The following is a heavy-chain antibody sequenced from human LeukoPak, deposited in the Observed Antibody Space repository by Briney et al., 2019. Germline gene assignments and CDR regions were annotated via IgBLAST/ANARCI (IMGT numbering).Heavy chain of an antibody. D-gene: IGHD3-16*01. J-gene: IGHJ4*02. Sequence: SETLSLTCIVSGDSITNHYWSLIRRPPGKGLEWIGYIYYNGRINYNPSLKSRVTISADTSKNQFSLKLSSVTAADTAVYYCARDLTHRYAGERAFDYWGQGALVTVSS. CDR2: IYYNGRI. V-gene: IGHV4-59*11. CDR1: GDSITNHY. CDR3: ARDLTHRYAGERAFDY.